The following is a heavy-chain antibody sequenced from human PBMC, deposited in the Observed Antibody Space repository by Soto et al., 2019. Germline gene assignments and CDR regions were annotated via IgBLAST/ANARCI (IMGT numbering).Heavy chain of an antibody. V-gene: IGHV3-15*01. Sequence: EVHLMESGGGLVKPGGSLRLSCEDSGFTFSNAWMRWVRQAPGTGLEWVGRIKSKTDGGTTDYAAPVKGRFTISRDDSKNTLYLQMYSLKPEDTAVYYCTIGSICRGRSGAEYFYSGMDFRGQGTTVTVSS. D-gene: IGHD2-15*01. CDR3: TIGSICRGRSGAEYFYSGMDF. CDR1: GFTFSNAW. CDR2: IKSKTDGGTT. J-gene: IGHJ6*02.